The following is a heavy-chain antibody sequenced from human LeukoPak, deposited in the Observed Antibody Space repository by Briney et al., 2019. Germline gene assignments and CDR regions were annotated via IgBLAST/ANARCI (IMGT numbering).Heavy chain of an antibody. CDR1: GFTFTSYE. CDR3: ARLYRPGYFYYMDV. V-gene: IGHV3-48*03. CDR2: ISNSGKTI. J-gene: IGHJ6*03. Sequence: PGGSLRLSCAASGFTFTSYEMNWVRQAPGKGLEWVSYISNSGKTIYYADSVKGRFTISRDNAKNSLYPQMNSLRAEDTAVYYCARLYRPGYFYYMDVWGKGTTVTVSS. D-gene: IGHD2-21*01.